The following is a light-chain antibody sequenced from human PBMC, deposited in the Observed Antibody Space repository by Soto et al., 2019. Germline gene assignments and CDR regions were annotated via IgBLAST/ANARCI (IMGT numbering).Light chain of an antibody. V-gene: IGKV3-20*01. Sequence: EIVLTQSPGTLSLSPWERATLSCRASQSVTTNYLAWYQQKPGQAPRLLIYDASTRAAGIPDKFSGSGSGTDFTLIINRLEPEDFAVYYCQQYGTSLTCGGGTKVDIK. J-gene: IGKJ4*01. CDR2: DAS. CDR3: QQYGTSLT. CDR1: QSVTTNY.